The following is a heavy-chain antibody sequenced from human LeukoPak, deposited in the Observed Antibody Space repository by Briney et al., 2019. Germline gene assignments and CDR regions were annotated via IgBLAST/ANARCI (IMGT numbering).Heavy chain of an antibody. D-gene: IGHD2-21*01. Sequence: GGSLRLSCAASGFTFSNVWMSWVRQVPGKGLEWVGRIRRKTDGETTDHAAPVKGRFTISRDDSKNTLYLQMNSLKTEDTAVYYCITDLVIKGYFDYWGQGALVTVSS. CDR1: GFTFSNVW. CDR2: IRRKTDGETT. J-gene: IGHJ4*02. CDR3: ITDLVIKGYFDY. V-gene: IGHV3-15*01.